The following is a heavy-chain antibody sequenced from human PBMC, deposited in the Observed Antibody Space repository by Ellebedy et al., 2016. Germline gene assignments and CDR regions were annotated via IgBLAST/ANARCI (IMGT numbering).Heavy chain of an antibody. Sequence: SETLSLXXAVSGGSISSGGYSWSWIRQPPGKGLEWIGYIYHSGSTYYNPSLKSRVTISVDRSKNQFSLKLSSVTAADTAVYYCAREGWGSDYWGQGTLVTVSS. CDR1: GGSISSGGYS. D-gene: IGHD7-27*01. CDR3: AREGWGSDY. J-gene: IGHJ4*02. V-gene: IGHV4-30-2*01. CDR2: IYHSGST.